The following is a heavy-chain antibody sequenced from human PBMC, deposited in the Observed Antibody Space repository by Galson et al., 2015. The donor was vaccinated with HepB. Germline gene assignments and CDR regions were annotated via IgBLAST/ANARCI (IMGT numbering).Heavy chain of an antibody. J-gene: IGHJ4*02. D-gene: IGHD3-10*01. Sequence: SVKVSCKASGGTFSSYAISWVRQAPGQGLEWMGGIIPIFGTANYAQKFQGRVTITADESTSTAYLELSSLRSEDTAVYYCARDVWDYYGSGGYYRGGGDYWGQGTLVTVSS. CDR3: ARDVWDYYGSGGYYRGGGDY. V-gene: IGHV1-69*13. CDR1: GGTFSSYA. CDR2: IIPIFGTA.